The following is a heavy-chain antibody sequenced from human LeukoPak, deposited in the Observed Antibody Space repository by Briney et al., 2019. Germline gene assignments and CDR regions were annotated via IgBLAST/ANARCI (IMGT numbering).Heavy chain of an antibody. CDR2: ISYDGSNK. J-gene: IGHJ4*02. CDR1: GFTFSSYA. V-gene: IGHV3-30-3*01. D-gene: IGHD3-9*01. Sequence: GRSLRLSCAASGFTFSSYAMHWVRQAPGKGLEWVAVISYDGSNKYYADSVKGRFTISRDNSKNTLYLQMNSLRAEDTAVYYCARDAYDILTGSLGCYDYWGQGTLVTVSS. CDR3: ARDAYDILTGSLGCYDY.